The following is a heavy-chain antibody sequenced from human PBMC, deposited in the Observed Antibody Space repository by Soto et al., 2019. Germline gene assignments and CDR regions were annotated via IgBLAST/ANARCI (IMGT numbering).Heavy chain of an antibody. J-gene: IGHJ3*02. D-gene: IGHD6-13*01. CDR3: ARDLVQSAFDM. CDR2: INSDGSSR. V-gene: IGHV3-74*01. Sequence: GGSLRLSCAASGFTFISYWMDWVRQAPGKGLVWVSRINSDGSSRSYADSVKGRFTISRDNAKNTLYLQMNSLRAEDTAVYYCARDLVQSAFDMWGQGTMVTVSS. CDR1: GFTFISYW.